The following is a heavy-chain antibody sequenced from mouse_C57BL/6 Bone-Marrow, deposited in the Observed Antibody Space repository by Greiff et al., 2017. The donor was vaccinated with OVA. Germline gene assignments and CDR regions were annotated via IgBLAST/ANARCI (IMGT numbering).Heavy chain of an antibody. Sequence: VHVKQSGAELVRPGASVKLSCTASGFNIKDYYMHWVKQRPEQGLEWIGRIDPEDGDTEYAPKFQGKATMTADTSSNTAYLQLSSLTSEDTAVYYCTTRQLLRYFDYWGQGTTLTVSS. CDR2: IDPEDGDT. J-gene: IGHJ2*01. D-gene: IGHD1-1*01. V-gene: IGHV14-1*01. CDR3: TTRQLLRYFDY. CDR1: GFNIKDYY.